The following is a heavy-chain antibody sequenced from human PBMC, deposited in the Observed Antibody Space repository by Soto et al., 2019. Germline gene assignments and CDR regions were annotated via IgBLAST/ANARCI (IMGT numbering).Heavy chain of an antibody. Sequence: QVQLVQSGAEVKKPGASVKVSCKASGYTFTSYGISWVRQAPGQGLEWMGWISAYNGNTKYAKKLQGRVTMTTDTTTSTANMELRSLRSDDTAVDYGARRAPPMAVWGQGTTVTVSS. J-gene: IGHJ6*02. V-gene: IGHV1-18*01. CDR3: ARRAPPMAV. CDR2: ISAYNGNT. CDR1: GYTFTSYG.